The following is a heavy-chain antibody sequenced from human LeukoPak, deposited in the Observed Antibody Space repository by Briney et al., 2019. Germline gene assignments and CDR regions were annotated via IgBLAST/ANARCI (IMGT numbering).Heavy chain of an antibody. CDR2: INHSGST. CDR3: ARTLGYCSGGSCYALRY. Sequence: SETLSLTCAVYGGSFSGYYWSWIRQPPGKGLEWIGEINHSGSTNYNPSLKSRVTISVDTSKNQFSLKLSSVTAADTAVCYCARTLGYCSGGSCYALRYWGQGTLVTVSS. V-gene: IGHV4-34*01. J-gene: IGHJ4*02. CDR1: GGSFSGYY. D-gene: IGHD2-15*01.